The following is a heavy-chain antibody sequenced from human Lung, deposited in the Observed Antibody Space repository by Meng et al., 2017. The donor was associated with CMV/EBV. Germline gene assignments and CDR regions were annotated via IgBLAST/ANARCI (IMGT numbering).Heavy chain of an antibody. CDR1: GGTFSSYA. V-gene: IGHV1-69*10. J-gene: IGHJ6*02. Sequence: SVXVSXKASGGTFSSYAISWVRQAPGQGLEWMGGIIPILGIANYAQKFQGRVTITADKSTSTAYMELSSLRSEDTAVYYCARGIDSNYDYYYYGMDFWGQGTXVTVYS. CDR2: IIPILGIA. CDR3: ARGIDSNYDYYYYGMDF. D-gene: IGHD4-11*01.